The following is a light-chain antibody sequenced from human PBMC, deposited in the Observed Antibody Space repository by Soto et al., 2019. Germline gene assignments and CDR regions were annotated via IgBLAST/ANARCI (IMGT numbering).Light chain of an antibody. V-gene: IGKV3-11*01. J-gene: IGKJ3*01. CDR2: DAS. CDR3: QQRSNWPQFT. Sequence: EIVLTQSPATLSLSPGERATLSCRASQSIDNYLAWYQQKPGQAPRLLIYDASIRATGIPARFSGSGSGTDFTLTISSRETEDFAVYYCQQRSNWPQFTCGPGTKVDI. CDR1: QSIDNY.